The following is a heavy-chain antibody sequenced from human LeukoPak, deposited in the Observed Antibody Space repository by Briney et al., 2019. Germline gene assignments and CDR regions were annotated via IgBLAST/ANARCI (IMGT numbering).Heavy chain of an antibody. V-gene: IGHV3-7*01. J-gene: IGHJ4*02. CDR2: INPAGSET. CDR1: GSSFSAYW. D-gene: IGHD2-15*01. Sequence: GGSLRLSCAASGSSFSAYWMTWVRQAPGTGLEWVANINPAGSETYYVDPVKGRFSISRDNAKNLVYLQMNSLRAEDTAVYHCARFGYVAAVDVWGQGTPVTVSS. CDR3: ARFGYVAAVDV.